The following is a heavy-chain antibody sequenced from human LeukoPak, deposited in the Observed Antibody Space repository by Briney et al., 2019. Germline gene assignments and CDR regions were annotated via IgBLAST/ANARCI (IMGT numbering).Heavy chain of an antibody. J-gene: IGHJ4*02. V-gene: IGHV3-30*18. CDR1: GFTFSSYG. Sequence: GRSLRLSCAASGFTFSSYGMHWVRQAPGKGLEWVAVISYDGSNKYYADSVKGRFTISRDNSKNTLYLQMNSPRAEDTAVYYCAKETGYGDYGVHNDYWGQGTLVTVSS. CDR2: ISYDGSNK. CDR3: AKETGYGDYGVHNDY. D-gene: IGHD4-17*01.